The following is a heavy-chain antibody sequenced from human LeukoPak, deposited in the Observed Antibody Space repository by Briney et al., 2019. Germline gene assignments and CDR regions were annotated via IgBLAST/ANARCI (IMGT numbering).Heavy chain of an antibody. D-gene: IGHD3-9*01. CDR2: IIPIFGTA. Sequence: SVKVSCKASGYTFTSYGISWVRQAPGQGLEWMGGIIPIFGTANYAQRFQGRVTITADKSTSTAYMELSSLRSEDTAVYYCARGSRPVYNLLTGKRYSDYWGQGTLLTVSS. CDR3: ARGSRPVYNLLTGKRYSDY. V-gene: IGHV1-69*06. J-gene: IGHJ4*02. CDR1: GYTFTSYG.